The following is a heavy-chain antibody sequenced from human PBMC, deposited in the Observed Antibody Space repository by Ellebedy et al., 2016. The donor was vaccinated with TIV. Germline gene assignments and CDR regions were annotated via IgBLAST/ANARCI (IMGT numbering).Heavy chain of an antibody. J-gene: IGHJ4*02. CDR2: IKNDATTT. CDR1: DFIFKTYW. V-gene: IGHV3-74*01. CDR3: ATSYPTLVDY. D-gene: IGHD3-10*01. Sequence: PGGSLRLSCEASDFIFKTYWIQWVRQAPGQGLEWVAHIKNDATTTGYADSVKGRFTISRDNARKTVYLQMNSVVDDDTAFYYCATSYPTLVDYWGQGTLVTVSS.